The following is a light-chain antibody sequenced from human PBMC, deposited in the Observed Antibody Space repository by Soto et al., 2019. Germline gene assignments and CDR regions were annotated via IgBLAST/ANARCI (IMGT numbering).Light chain of an antibody. J-gene: IGLJ1*01. V-gene: IGLV1-44*01. CDR1: SSNIGSNT. CDR3: AAWDDSLNGFYV. CDR2: SNN. Sequence: QSALTQPPSASGTPGQRVTISYSESSSNIGSNTVNWYQQLPGTAPKLLIYSNNQRPSGVPDRFSGSKSGTSASLAISGLQSEDEADYYCAAWDDSLNGFYVFGTGTKVTVL.